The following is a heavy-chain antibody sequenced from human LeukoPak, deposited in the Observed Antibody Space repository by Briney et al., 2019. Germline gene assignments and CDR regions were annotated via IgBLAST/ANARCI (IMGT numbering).Heavy chain of an antibody. CDR1: GYTFTGYF. CDR3: ARGGLLWFGELPFYFDY. CDR2: INPNSGGT. D-gene: IGHD3-10*01. J-gene: IGHJ4*02. Sequence: ASVKVSCKASGYTFTGYFMHWVRQAPGQGLEWMGWINPNSGGTTYAQKFQGRVTMTRDTSISTAYMELSRLRSDDTAVYYCARGGLLWFGELPFYFDYWGQGTLVTVSS. V-gene: IGHV1-2*02.